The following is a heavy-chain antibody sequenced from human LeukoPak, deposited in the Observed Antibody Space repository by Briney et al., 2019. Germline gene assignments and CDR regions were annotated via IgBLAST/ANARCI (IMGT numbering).Heavy chain of an antibody. V-gene: IGHV4-34*01. D-gene: IGHD6-6*01. CDR1: GGSFSGYY. J-gene: IGHJ4*02. Sequence: SSETLSLTCAVYGGSFSGYYWSWIRQPPGEGLEWIGEINHSGSTNYNPSLKSRVTISVDTSKNQFSLKLSSVTAADTAVYYCARGRAMDYSSCAVDYWGQGTLVTVSP. CDR2: INHSGST. CDR3: ARGRAMDYSSCAVDY.